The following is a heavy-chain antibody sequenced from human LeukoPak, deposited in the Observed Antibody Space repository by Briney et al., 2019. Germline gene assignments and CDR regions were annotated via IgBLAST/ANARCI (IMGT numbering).Heavy chain of an antibody. J-gene: IGHJ4*02. CDR1: GYTFTDSY. D-gene: IGHD6-6*01. Sequence: GASVKVSCKASGYTFTDSYMHWVRQTPGQGLEWMGWIYPSSGGTNYAQKFQGRVTMTRDTSISTAYMELSSLRSDDTAVYYCARDGPSIAARPAPYYFDYWGQGTLVTVSS. CDR3: ARDGPSIAARPAPYYFDY. V-gene: IGHV1-2*02. CDR2: IYPSSGGT.